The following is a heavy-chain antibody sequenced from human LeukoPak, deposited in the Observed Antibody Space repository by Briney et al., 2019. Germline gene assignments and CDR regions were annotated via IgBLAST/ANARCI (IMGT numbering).Heavy chain of an antibody. CDR3: ARYERYYDSSGYYYVGDAFDI. D-gene: IGHD3-22*01. Sequence: GESLKISCKGSGYSFTSYWIGWVRQMPGKGLEWMGIIYPGDSDTRYSPSFQGQVTISADKSISTAYLQWSSLKASDTAMYYCARYERYYDSSGYYYVGDAFDIWGQGTMVTVSS. CDR1: GYSFTSYW. V-gene: IGHV5-51*01. J-gene: IGHJ3*02. CDR2: IYPGDSDT.